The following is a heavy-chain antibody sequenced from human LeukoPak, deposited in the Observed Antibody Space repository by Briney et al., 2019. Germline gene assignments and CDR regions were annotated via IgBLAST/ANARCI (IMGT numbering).Heavy chain of an antibody. J-gene: IGHJ4*02. V-gene: IGHV4-31*03. CDR3: ARSRSGYYGDVDY. Sequence: SETLSLTCTVSGGSISSGGYYWGWIRQHPGKGLEWIGHIYYSGSTYYNPSLKRRVTISVDTSKNQFSLKLSSVTAADTAVYYCARSRSGYYGDVDYWGQGTLVTVSS. CDR1: GGSISSGGYY. CDR2: IYYSGST. D-gene: IGHD3-3*01.